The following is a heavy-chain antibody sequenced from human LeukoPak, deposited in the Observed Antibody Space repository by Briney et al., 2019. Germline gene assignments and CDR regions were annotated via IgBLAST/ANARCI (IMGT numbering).Heavy chain of an antibody. V-gene: IGHV4-34*01. CDR2: INHSGST. Sequence: PSETLSLTCAVYGGSFSGYYWSWIRQPPGKGLEWIGEINHSGSTNYNPSLKSRVTISVDTSKNQFSLKLSSETAADTAVYYCARGQEGNYYGSGSYYTLPYYYYYYGMDVWGQGTTVTVSS. D-gene: IGHD3-10*01. CDR3: ARGQEGNYYGSGSYYTLPYYYYYYGMDV. CDR1: GGSFSGYY. J-gene: IGHJ6*02.